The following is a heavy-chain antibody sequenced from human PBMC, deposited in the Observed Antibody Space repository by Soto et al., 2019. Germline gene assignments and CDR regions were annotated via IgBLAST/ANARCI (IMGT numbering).Heavy chain of an antibody. J-gene: IGHJ4*02. D-gene: IGHD6-19*01. V-gene: IGHV4-4*02. CDR1: GGYISSSNW. CDR3: ARDNEQWLGYFDY. Sequence: SETLSLTCAVSGGYISSSNWWSWVRQPPGKGLEWIGEIYHSGSTNYNPSLKSRVTISVDKSKNQFSLKLSSVTAADTAVYYCARDNEQWLGYFDYWGQGTLVTVSS. CDR2: IYHSGST.